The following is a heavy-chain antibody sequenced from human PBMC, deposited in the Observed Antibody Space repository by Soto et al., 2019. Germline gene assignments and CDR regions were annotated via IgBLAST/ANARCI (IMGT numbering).Heavy chain of an antibody. V-gene: IGHV1-24*01. CDR2: FDPEGGET. Sequence: ASVKVSCKVSGYILTELFLHWVRQAPGKGLEWMGGFDPEGGETIYAQKFQGRVTMTEDTSTDTAYMALSSLRSEDTAVYYCASDRIMTNRYYYYGMDAWGQGTTVTVSS. CDR3: ASDRIMTNRYYYYGMDA. CDR1: GYILTELF. J-gene: IGHJ6*02.